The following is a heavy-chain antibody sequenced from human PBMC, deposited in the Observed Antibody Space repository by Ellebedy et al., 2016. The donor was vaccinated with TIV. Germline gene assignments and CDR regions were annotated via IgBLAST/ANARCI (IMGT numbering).Heavy chain of an antibody. CDR3: ARGGGDRPHALDI. CDR1: GGSTSNSDYY. V-gene: IGHV4-30-4*08. J-gene: IGHJ3*02. CDR2: IYYSGST. D-gene: IGHD3-10*01. Sequence: MPSETLSLTCTVSGGSTSNSDYYWDWIRKPHGKGLVWIGSIYYSGSTYYNPSLKHRLTMSVDKSKSQVSMKLTSVTATDTAVYYCARGGGDRPHALDIWGQGTKVTVSS.